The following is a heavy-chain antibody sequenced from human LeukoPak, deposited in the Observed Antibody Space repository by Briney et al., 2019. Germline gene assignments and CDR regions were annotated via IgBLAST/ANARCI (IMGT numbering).Heavy chain of an antibody. Sequence: SQTLSLTCAVSGGSINSGYYSWSWIRQPPGKGLEWIGCIYPSGTTYHNPSLKSRVTISVDTSKNQFSLKLSSVTAADTAVYYCARAVSGLGDFYYFDLWGRGTLVTVSS. CDR3: ARAVSGLGDFYYFDL. J-gene: IGHJ2*01. CDR1: GGSINSGYYS. V-gene: IGHV4-30-2*02. CDR2: IYPSGTT. D-gene: IGHD2-21*01.